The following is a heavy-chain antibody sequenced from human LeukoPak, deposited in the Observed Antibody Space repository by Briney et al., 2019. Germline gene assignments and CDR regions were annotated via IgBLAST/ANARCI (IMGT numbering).Heavy chain of an antibody. CDR3: AKGLYYYDSSGYPH. CDR2: IQYDGSNT. Sequence: GGSLRLSCAASGFTFSSYGIHWVRQAPGKGLEWVAFIQYDGSNTYYADSVKGRFTISRDNSKNTLYLQMNSLRAEDTAVYYCAKGLYYYDSSGYPHWGQGTLVTVSS. CDR1: GFTFSSYG. D-gene: IGHD3-22*01. J-gene: IGHJ1*01. V-gene: IGHV3-30*02.